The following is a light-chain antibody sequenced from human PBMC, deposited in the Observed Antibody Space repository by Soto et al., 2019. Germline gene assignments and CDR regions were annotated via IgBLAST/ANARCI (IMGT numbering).Light chain of an antibody. CDR3: QQSYSIPTWT. CDR2: DSS. CDR1: QSISTY. J-gene: IGKJ1*01. V-gene: IGKV1-39*01. Sequence: DIELTQAPASLSASVGSRITITCRASQSISTYLNWYQQKPGEAPTLLVYDSSTLQSGVPSRFSGSGFGAEFTLTVSCLQPEDFATYFCQQSYSIPTWTFGEGTKVDIK.